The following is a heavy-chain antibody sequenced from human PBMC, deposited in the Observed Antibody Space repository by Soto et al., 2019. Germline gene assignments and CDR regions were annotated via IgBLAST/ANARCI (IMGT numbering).Heavy chain of an antibody. CDR1: GFTFSMYS. V-gene: IGHV3-7*03. CDR2: IPQDGVDG. D-gene: IGHD2-21*02. J-gene: IGHJ6*02. CDR3: ARDHLILPAHDFFYGSDV. Sequence: GGSLRLSCEVSGFTFSMYSMSWVRQTPGKGLEWVAKIPQDGVDGHYADSVKGRFTISRDNGKNSLYLQMNNLRAEDTAVYYCARDHLILPAHDFFYGSDVWGRGATVTV.